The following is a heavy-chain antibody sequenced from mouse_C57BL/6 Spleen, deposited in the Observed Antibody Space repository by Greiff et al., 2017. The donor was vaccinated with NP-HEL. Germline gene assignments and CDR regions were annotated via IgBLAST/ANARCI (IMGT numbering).Heavy chain of an antibody. Sequence: VKLMESGAELVRPGASVTLSCKASGYTFTDYEMHWVKQTPVHGLEWIGAIDPENGGTAYNQKFKGKAILTADKSSSTAYMELRSLTSEDSAVYYCTRLGSTTVVVDVWGTGTTVTVSS. CDR1: GYTFTDYE. CDR3: TRLGSTTVVVDV. V-gene: IGHV1-15*01. J-gene: IGHJ1*03. CDR2: IDPENGGT. D-gene: IGHD1-1*01.